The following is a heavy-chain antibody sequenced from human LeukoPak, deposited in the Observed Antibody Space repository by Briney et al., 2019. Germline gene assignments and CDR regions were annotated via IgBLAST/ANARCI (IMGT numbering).Heavy chain of an antibody. CDR3: ARHNQYCSGGSCTAKMDV. V-gene: IGHV3-48*01. D-gene: IGHD2-15*01. J-gene: IGHJ6*04. CDR1: GFTFRSYN. CDR2: ITGGSTTI. Sequence: GGSLRLSCAASGFTFRSYNMNWVRQAPGKGLEWVSYITGGSTTIYYADSVKGRFTISRDNAKNSLYLQMNSLRAEDTAVYYCARHNQYCSGGSCTAKMDVWGKGTTVTISS.